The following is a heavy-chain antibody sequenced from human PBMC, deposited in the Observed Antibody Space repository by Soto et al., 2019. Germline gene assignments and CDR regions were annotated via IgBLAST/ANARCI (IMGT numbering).Heavy chain of an antibody. CDR3: PRANTGRPPRRGDYYYALDV. J-gene: IGHJ6*02. CDR1: GFFFNNYD. CDR2: IGAADGP. Sequence: QLVESGGGLTQAGGSLRLSCVGSGFFFNNYDMHWVRQVRGKGLEWVSAIGAADGPYYSVSVKGRFIVSRDNAQKSLYLQMTNLRPADTAVYFWPRANTGRPPRRGDYYYALDVWGRGTTVTVSS. V-gene: IGHV3-13*05.